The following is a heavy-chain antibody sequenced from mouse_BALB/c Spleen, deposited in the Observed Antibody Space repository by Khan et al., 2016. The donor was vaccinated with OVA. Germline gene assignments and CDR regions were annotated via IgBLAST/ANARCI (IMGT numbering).Heavy chain of an antibody. Sequence: VQLKESGPELVKPGASVKISCKASGYSFTGYFMNWVKQSHGKSLEWIGRINPYNGDTFYNQKFKGKATLTVDKSSSTAHMELLGLTSEDSAVYYCRRYDGIYYYAMDYWGQGTSVTVSS. D-gene: IGHD2-14*01. CDR2: INPYNGDT. CDR3: RRYDGIYYYAMDY. V-gene: IGHV1-37*01. CDR1: GYSFTGYF. J-gene: IGHJ4*01.